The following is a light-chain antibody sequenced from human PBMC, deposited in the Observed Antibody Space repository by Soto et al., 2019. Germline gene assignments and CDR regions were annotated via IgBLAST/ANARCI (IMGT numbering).Light chain of an antibody. CDR2: GVS. Sequence: EIVLTQSPGTLSLSPGERATLSCRASQSVSSSYLAWYQQKPGQAPRLLIYGVSSRATGIPDRFSGSASGTDFTLTISRLEPEDFAVYYCQQYGSSPWTFGQGTKVDIK. CDR3: QQYGSSPWT. CDR1: QSVSSSY. J-gene: IGKJ1*01. V-gene: IGKV3-20*01.